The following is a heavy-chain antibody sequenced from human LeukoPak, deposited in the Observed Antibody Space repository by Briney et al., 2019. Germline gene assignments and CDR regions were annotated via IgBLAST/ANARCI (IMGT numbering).Heavy chain of an antibody. CDR2: ISSSNNTI. CDR3: ARSTYCGGDCYPALGY. Sequence: GWALRLSCAASGFTFSSYSMNLVRPAPGKGLEWVSYISSSNNTIYYADSVKGRFTISRDNAKNSLYLQTNSLRDEDTAVYYCARSTYCGGDCYPALGYWGQGTPVTVST. CDR1: GFTFSSYS. J-gene: IGHJ4*02. D-gene: IGHD2-21*02. V-gene: IGHV3-48*02.